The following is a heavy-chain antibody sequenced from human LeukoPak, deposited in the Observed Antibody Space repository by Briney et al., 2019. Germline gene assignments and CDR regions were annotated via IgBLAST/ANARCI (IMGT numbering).Heavy chain of an antibody. CDR3: ARHDGSSWYYAFDV. Sequence: PGGSLRLSCAASGFTLSDYYMSWIRQPPGKGLEWIGYIYYSGSTNYNPSLKSRVTISLDTSKNQFSLKLSSVTAADTAVYYCARHDGSSWYYAFDVWGQGTMVTVSS. CDR2: IYYSGST. D-gene: IGHD6-13*01. J-gene: IGHJ3*01. V-gene: IGHV4-59*08. CDR1: GFTLSDYY.